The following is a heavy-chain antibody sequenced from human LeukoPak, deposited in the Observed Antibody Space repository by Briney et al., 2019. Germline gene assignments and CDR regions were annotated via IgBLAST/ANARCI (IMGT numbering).Heavy chain of an antibody. D-gene: IGHD6-19*01. Sequence: ASVKVSCKASGYTFISYGISWVRQAPGQGLEWMGWISAYNGNTNYAQKLQGRVTMTTDTSTSTAYMELRSLRSDDTAVYYCARITTYSSGWYYFDYWGQGTLVTVSS. CDR2: ISAYNGNT. CDR3: ARITTYSSGWYYFDY. CDR1: GYTFISYG. J-gene: IGHJ4*02. V-gene: IGHV1-18*01.